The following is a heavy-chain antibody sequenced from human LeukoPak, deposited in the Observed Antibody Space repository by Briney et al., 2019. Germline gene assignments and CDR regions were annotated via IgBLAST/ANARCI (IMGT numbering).Heavy chain of an antibody. V-gene: IGHV3-23*01. CDR1: GFTFNNYA. D-gene: IGHD4-17*01. Sequence: GGSLGLSCAASGFTFNNYAMSWVRQAPGKGLEWVSAISGRGGSTYYADSVKGRFTISRDNSKNTLYLQMNSLRAEDTAVYYCARDDYGETFDYWGQGTLVTVSS. J-gene: IGHJ4*02. CDR2: ISGRGGST. CDR3: ARDDYGETFDY.